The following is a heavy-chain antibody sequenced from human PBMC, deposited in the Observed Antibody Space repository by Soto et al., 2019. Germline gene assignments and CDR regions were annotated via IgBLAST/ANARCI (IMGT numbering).Heavy chain of an antibody. J-gene: IGHJ4*02. CDR3: AKEQLAMTVVVADYFDS. D-gene: IGHD1-1*01. CDR1: GFTFSTYG. V-gene: IGHV3-30*18. Sequence: QVQLVESGGGVVQPGKSLRLSCAASGFTFSTYGIHWVRQAPGKGLEWVALISYDGGSKYYGDSVKGRFIISRDNSQNTVSLQMNSLRADDTAVYFCAKEQLAMTVVVADYFDSGGQGTLVTVSS. CDR2: ISYDGGSK.